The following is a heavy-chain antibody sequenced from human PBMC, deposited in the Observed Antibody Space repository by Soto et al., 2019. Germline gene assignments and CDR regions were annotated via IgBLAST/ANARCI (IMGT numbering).Heavy chain of an antibody. CDR3: AKEDNAFDL. J-gene: IGHJ3*01. CDR2: TAHDEAFK. V-gene: IGHV3-30*18. Sequence: QVQLVESGGDAVQPGRSLRLSCVASGFTFSSHAMHWVRQAPGKGLEWVALTAHDEAFKHYADSVKGRFTISRDISKNTLYLQMNSLRPEDTAVYYCAKEDNAFDLWGQGTMVTVSS. CDR1: GFTFSSHA. D-gene: IGHD2-15*01.